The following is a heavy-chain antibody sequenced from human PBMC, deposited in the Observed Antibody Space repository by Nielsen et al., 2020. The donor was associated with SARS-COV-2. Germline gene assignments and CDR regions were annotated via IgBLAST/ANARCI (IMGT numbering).Heavy chain of an antibody. V-gene: IGHV1-2*04. CDR1: GYTFTGYY. D-gene: IGHD5-18*01. CDR3: ARDPGPPTAMVPFYYGMDV. CDR2: INPNSGGT. J-gene: IGHJ6*02. Sequence: ASVKVSCKASGYTFTGYYMHWVLQAPGQGLEWMGWINPNSGGTNYAQKFQGWVTMTRDTSISTAYMELSRLRSDDTAVYYCARDPGPPTAMVPFYYGMDVWGQGTTVTVSS.